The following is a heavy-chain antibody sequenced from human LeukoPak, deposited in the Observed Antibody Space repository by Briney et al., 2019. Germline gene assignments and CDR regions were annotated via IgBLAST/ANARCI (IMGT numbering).Heavy chain of an antibody. CDR3: ARDIAARNDTYYYYGMDV. Sequence: GGSLRLSCAASGFTFSDYYMSWIRQAPGKGLEWVSYISSSGSTIYYADSVKGRFTISRDNAKNSLYLQMNSLRAEDTAVYYCARDIAARNDTYYYYGMDVWGQGTTVTVSS. CDR1: GFTFSDYY. V-gene: IGHV3-11*01. CDR2: ISSSGSTI. D-gene: IGHD6-6*01. J-gene: IGHJ6*02.